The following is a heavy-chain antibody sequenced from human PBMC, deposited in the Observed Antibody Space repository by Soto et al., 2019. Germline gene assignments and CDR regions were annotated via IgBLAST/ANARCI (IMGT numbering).Heavy chain of an antibody. CDR2: IIPNCGTA. CDR3: ARPSCRAACYSYGMDV. Sequence: QVQLVQSGAEVKKPGSSVKVSCKASGGTFSSFTISWVRQAPGQGLEWMGGIIPNCGTADYAQKFQGRVTITADESTSTGYMELSSLSSEDTALYYCARPSCRAACYSYGMDVWGQGTAVTVSS. D-gene: IGHD1-1*01. J-gene: IGHJ6*02. CDR1: GGTFSSFT. V-gene: IGHV1-69*12.